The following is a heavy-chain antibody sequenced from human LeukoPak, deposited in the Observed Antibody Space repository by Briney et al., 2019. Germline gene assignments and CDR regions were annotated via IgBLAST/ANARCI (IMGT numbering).Heavy chain of an antibody. CDR3: ASDGGWGKLYS. J-gene: IGHJ4*02. CDR1: GFTFSSDW. D-gene: IGHD7-27*01. V-gene: IGHV3-7*01. CDR2: IKQDGSER. Sequence: GGSLRLSCVGSGFTFSSDWMSWVRQAPGKGLEGVANIKQDGSERYYVDSVKGRFTISRDNAKNSLYLQMNSLRAEETAVYYCASDGGWGKLYSWGQGTLVTVSS.